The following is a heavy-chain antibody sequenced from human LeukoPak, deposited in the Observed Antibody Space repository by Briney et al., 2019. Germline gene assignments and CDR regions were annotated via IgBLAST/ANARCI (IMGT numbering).Heavy chain of an antibody. CDR3: ARGAWPAVIPTRWFDP. D-gene: IGHD2-2*01. J-gene: IGHJ5*02. CDR1: GYTFTSYD. V-gene: IGHV1-8*01. CDR2: MNPNSGNT. Sequence: ASVKVSCKAPGYTFTSYDINWVRQATGQGLEWMGWMNPNSGNTGYAQKFQGRVTMTRNTSISTAYMELSSLRSEDTAVYFCARGAWPAVIPTRWFDPWGQGTLVTVSS.